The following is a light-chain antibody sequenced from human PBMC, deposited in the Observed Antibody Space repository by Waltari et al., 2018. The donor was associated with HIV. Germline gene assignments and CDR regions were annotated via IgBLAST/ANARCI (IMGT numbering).Light chain of an antibody. CDR3: SAWDSRIRWWV. J-gene: IGLJ3*02. Sequence: QAALTQPPSVSEDLTHTATLTCTGNSDNVGHQGAVWLQQHQGHPPKLLSFRNNNLPQEISERFSTHSSGHISSLVLFEVQAEDGAVYYCSAWDSRIRWWVLGGGTRLTVL. CDR2: RNN. CDR1: SDNVGHQG. V-gene: IGLV10-54*04.